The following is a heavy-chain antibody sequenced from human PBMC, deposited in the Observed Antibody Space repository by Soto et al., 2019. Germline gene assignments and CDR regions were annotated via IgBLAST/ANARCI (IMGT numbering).Heavy chain of an antibody. V-gene: IGHV3-43D*04. CDR3: VKGDITGTSYFGF. Sequence: HPGGSLRLSCGASEFSFRYYAMHWVRHAPGKGLQWVSVINWDGGTTYYADSVRGRFTISRDNRKNSLFLQMNSLRPEDSALYYCVKGDITGTSYFGFWGQGTPVTVSS. D-gene: IGHD1-20*01. CDR1: EFSFRYYA. J-gene: IGHJ4*02. CDR2: INWDGGTT.